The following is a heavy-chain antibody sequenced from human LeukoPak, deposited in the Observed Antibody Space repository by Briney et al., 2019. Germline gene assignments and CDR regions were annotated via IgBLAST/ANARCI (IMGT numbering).Heavy chain of an antibody. J-gene: IGHJ4*02. CDR3: AKDRRIIIPGPPKPYYYDK. CDR2: ISDSESST. Sequence: QTGGSLRLSCAASGFTFSNYAMSWVRQAPGKGLEWVSVISDSESSTYYADSVKGRFTISRDNSKNTLFLQMNSLRAEDTAVYYCAKDRRIIIPGPPKPYYYDKWGQGTLVTVSS. D-gene: IGHD2/OR15-2a*01. CDR1: GFTFSNYA. V-gene: IGHV3-23*01.